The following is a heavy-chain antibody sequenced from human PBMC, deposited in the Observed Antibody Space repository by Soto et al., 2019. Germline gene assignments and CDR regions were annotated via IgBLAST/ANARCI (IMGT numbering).Heavy chain of an antibody. CDR3: ARESSDFWSGYSNWFDP. D-gene: IGHD3-3*01. V-gene: IGHV3-74*01. Sequence: SLRLSCAASGFTFGSYWMHWVRQAPGKGLVWVSRINSDGSSTSYADSVKGRFTISRDNAKNTLYLQMNSLRAEDTAVYYCARESSDFWSGYSNWFDPWGQGTLVTVSS. CDR2: INSDGSST. J-gene: IGHJ5*02. CDR1: GFTFGSYW.